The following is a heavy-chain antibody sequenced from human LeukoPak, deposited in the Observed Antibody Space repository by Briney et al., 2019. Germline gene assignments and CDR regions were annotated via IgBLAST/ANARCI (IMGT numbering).Heavy chain of an antibody. CDR2: INHSGST. D-gene: IGHD3-10*01. V-gene: IGHV4-34*01. CDR3: ARGLCSRDMDGSGSYCT. Sequence: SETLSLTCAVYGGSFSGYYWSWIRQPPGKGLEWIGEINHSGSTNYNPSLKSRVTISVDTSKNQFSLKLSSVTAADTAVYYCARGLCSRDMDGSGSYCTWGQGTLVTVSS. CDR1: GGSFSGYY. J-gene: IGHJ5*02.